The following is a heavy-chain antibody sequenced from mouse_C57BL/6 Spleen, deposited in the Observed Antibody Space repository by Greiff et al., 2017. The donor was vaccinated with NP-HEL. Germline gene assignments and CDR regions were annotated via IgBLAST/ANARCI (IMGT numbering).Heavy chain of an antibody. V-gene: IGHV1-64*01. CDR3: AREDYDYDGMDY. CDR2: IHPNSGST. Sequence: VQLKQPGAELVKPGASVKLSCKASGYTFTSYWMHWVKQRPGQGLEWIGMIHPNSGSTNYNEKFKSKATLTVDKSSSTAYMQLSSLTSEDSAVYYCAREDYDYDGMDYWGQGTSVTVSS. CDR1: GYTFTSYW. D-gene: IGHD2-4*01. J-gene: IGHJ4*01.